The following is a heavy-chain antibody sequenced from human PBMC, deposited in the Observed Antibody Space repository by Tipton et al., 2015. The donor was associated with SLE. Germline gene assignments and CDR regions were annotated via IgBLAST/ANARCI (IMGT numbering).Heavy chain of an antibody. CDR3: ARGGIAAAGTGHGY. CDR1: GGSFSGYY. V-gene: IGHV4-34*01. J-gene: IGHJ4*02. CDR2: INHSGSP. Sequence: TLSLTCAVYGGSFSGYYWSWIRQPPGKGLEWIGEINHSGSPNYNPFLKSRVTISVDTSKNQFSLKLSSVTAADTAVYYCARGGIAAAGTGHGYWGQGTLVTVSS. D-gene: IGHD6-13*01.